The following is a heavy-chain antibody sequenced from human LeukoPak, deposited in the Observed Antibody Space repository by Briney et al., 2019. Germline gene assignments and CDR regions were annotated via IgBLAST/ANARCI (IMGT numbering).Heavy chain of an antibody. CDR1: GGSISSYY. D-gene: IGHD3-3*01. CDR3: ARGFLEWLLPFDY. V-gene: IGHV4-59*01. Sequence: SETLSLTCTVSGGSISSYYWSWIRQPPGKGLEWIRYIYYSGSTNYNPSLKSRVTISVDTSKNQFSLKLSSVTAADTAVYYCARGFLEWLLPFDYWGQGTLVTVSS. J-gene: IGHJ4*02. CDR2: IYYSGST.